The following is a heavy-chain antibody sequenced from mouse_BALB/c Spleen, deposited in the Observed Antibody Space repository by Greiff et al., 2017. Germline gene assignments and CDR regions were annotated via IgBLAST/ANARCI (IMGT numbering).Heavy chain of an antibody. V-gene: IGHV1-4*01. D-gene: IGHD2-2*01. CDR1: GYTFTSYT. CDR2: INPSSGYT. CDR3: ARPLYYGYDGVAY. J-gene: IGHJ3*01. Sequence: QVQLQQSGAELARPGASVKMSCKASGYTFTSYTMHWVKQRPGQGLEWIGYINPSSGYTNYNQKFKDKATLTADKSSSTAYMQLSSLTSEDSAVYYCARPLYYGYDGVAYWGQGTLVTVSA.